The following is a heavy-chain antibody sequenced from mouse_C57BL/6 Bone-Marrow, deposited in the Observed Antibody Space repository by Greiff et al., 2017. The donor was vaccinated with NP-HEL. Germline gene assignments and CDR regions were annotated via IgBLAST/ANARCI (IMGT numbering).Heavy chain of an antibody. CDR1: GFTFSSYG. V-gene: IGHV5-6*01. D-gene: IGHD1-1*01. CDR2: ISSGGSYT. CDR3: ARQELRSLFDY. Sequence: EVMLVESGGDLVKPGGSLKLSCAASGFTFSSYGMSWVRQTPDKRLEWVATISSGGSYTYYPDSVKGRFTISRDNAKNTLYLQMSSLKSEDTAMYYCARQELRSLFDYWGQGTTLTVSS. J-gene: IGHJ2*01.